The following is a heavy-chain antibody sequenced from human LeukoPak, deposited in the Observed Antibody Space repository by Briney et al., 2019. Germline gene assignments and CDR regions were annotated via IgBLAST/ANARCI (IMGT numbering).Heavy chain of an antibody. Sequence: GESLKISCKASGSTFPTYWIGWVRQLPGKGLEWMGLIFPGDSDTRYSPSFQGQVTISVDKSFNTAYLQWSSLKASDTAIYYCARSQYRHAFDSWGQGTLVTVSS. V-gene: IGHV5-51*01. CDR1: GSTFPTYW. D-gene: IGHD5-18*01. CDR2: IFPGDSDT. J-gene: IGHJ5*01. CDR3: ARSQYRHAFDS.